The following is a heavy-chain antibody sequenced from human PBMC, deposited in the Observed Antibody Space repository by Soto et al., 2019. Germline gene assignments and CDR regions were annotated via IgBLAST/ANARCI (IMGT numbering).Heavy chain of an antibody. J-gene: IGHJ4*02. CDR3: AGGYSSGWDNVDY. D-gene: IGHD6-19*01. V-gene: IGHV1-3*01. CDR1: GYPFTSYA. CDR2: INAGNGNT. Sequence: QVQLVQSGAEVKKPGASVKVSCKASGYPFTSYAMHWVRQDPGQRLEWMGWINAGNGNTKYSQKFQGRVTITRDTSASTAYMELSSLRSEYTAVYYCAGGYSSGWDNVDYWGQGTLVTVSS.